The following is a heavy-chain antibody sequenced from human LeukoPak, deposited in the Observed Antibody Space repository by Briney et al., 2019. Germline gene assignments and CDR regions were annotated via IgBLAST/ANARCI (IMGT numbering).Heavy chain of an antibody. Sequence: SSETLSLTCTVSGYSISSGYYWGWIRQPPGKGLEWIGSIYHSGSTYYNPSLKSRVTISVDTSMNQFSLKLSSVTAADTAVYYCVRGYDILTGYFLDYWGQGTLVTVSS. J-gene: IGHJ4*02. CDR2: IYHSGST. CDR3: VRGYDILTGYFLDY. CDR1: GYSISSGYY. V-gene: IGHV4-38-2*02. D-gene: IGHD3-9*01.